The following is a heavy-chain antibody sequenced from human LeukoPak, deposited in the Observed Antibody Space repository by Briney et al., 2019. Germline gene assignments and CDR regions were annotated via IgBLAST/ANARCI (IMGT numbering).Heavy chain of an antibody. CDR1: GYTFTSYG. V-gene: IGHV1-18*01. CDR2: ISGSNGNT. CDR3: ARYPLSYSNNWHYYFDH. Sequence: GASVKVSFKASGYTFTSYGVSWVRQAPGQGLEWMGRISGSNGNTNYAQKLQGRVTMTTDTSTSTAYMELRSLRSDDTAAYYCARYPLSYSNNWHYYFDHWGQGTQLTVSS. D-gene: IGHD1-1*01. J-gene: IGHJ4*02.